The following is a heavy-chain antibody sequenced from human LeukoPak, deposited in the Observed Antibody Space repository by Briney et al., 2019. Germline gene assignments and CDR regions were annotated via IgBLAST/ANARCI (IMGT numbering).Heavy chain of an antibody. CDR2: INGDGSIT. CDR1: GFTFSSYW. CDR3: ARVGVSWGGFDI. D-gene: IGHD7-27*01. Sequence: GGSLRLFCAASGFTFSSYWVYWVRQGPGKGLVWVSRINGDGSITTYADSVKGRFTISRDNAKNTVFLQMNSLRAEDTAVYYCARVGVSWGGFDIWGQGTMVTVSS. V-gene: IGHV3-74*01. J-gene: IGHJ3*02.